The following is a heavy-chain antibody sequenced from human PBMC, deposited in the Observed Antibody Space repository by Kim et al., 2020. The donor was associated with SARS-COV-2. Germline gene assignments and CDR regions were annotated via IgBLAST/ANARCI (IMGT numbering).Heavy chain of an antibody. J-gene: IGHJ6*02. CDR2: FDPEGGET. CDR1: GYTLTELS. Sequence: ASVKVSCKVSGYTLTELSMHWVRQAPGKGLEWMGGFDPEGGETIYAQKFQGRVTMTEDTSTDTAYMELSSLRSEDTAVYYCATGIAAAANWAGYYYYGMDVWGQGTTVTVSS. V-gene: IGHV1-24*01. D-gene: IGHD6-13*01. CDR3: ATGIAAAANWAGYYYYGMDV.